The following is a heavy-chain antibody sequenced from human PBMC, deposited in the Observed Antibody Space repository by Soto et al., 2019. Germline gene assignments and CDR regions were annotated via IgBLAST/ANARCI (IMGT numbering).Heavy chain of an antibody. CDR3: VKTYDGSGQRQGEVXLXSXXRXXXSTIEGRIVVGAPTVRDVAKPLQALPCVLADPGPGETTTVDV. Sequence: GASVKVSCKASGYTFTGYYIHWVRQAPGQGLEWMGWINPKSGGTNYAQRFQGRVTMTRDTSISTAYMDLSGLRSDDTATYYCVKTYDGSGQRQGEVXLXSXXRXXXSTIEGRIVVGAPTVRDVAKPLQALPCVLADPGPGETTTVDV. D-gene: IGHD3-22*01. CDR1: GYTFTGYY. V-gene: IGHV1-2*02. J-gene: IGHJ3*01. CDR2: INPKSGGT.